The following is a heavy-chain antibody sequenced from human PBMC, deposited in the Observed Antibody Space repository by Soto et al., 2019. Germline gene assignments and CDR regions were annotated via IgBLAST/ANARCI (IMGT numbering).Heavy chain of an antibody. CDR1: GFTVSSNY. CDR3: ARDGDLGYCSGGSCFFDY. CDR2: IYSGGST. J-gene: IGHJ4*02. V-gene: IGHV3-53*02. Sequence: EVQLVETGGGLIQPGGSLRLSCAASGFTVSSNYMSWVRQAPGKGLEWVSVIYSGGSTYYADSVNGRFTISRDNSKNTLYLQMNSLRAEDTAVYYCARDGDLGYCSGGSCFFDYWGQGTLVTVSS. D-gene: IGHD2-15*01.